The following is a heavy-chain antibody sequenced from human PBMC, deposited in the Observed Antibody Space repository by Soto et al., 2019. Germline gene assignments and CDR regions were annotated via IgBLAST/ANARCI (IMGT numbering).Heavy chain of an antibody. CDR1: GYSFTSYL. CDR3: ASYPPGSSGPYLY. D-gene: IGHD6-19*01. Sequence: GESLKLYRKGYGYSFTSYLIGCVRQMPGKGLEWMGIIYPGDSDTRYSPSFQGQVTISADKSISTAYLQWSSLKASDTAMYYCASYPPGSSGPYLYWGQGTLVTVSS. CDR2: IYPGDSDT. J-gene: IGHJ4*02. V-gene: IGHV5-51*01.